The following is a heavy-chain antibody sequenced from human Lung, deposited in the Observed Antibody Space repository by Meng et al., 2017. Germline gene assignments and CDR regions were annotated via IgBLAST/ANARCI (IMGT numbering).Heavy chain of an antibody. CDR1: GGSFSDYY. D-gene: IGHD4-11*01. Sequence: GQVPQWGTGLLKPSETLALPCVVSGGSFSDYYWSWIRQPPGKGLEWIGEINHSGSTNYNPSLESRATISVDTSQNNLSLKLSSVTAADSAVYYCARGPTTMAHDFDYWGQGTLVTVS. CDR2: INHSGST. J-gene: IGHJ4*02. CDR3: ARGPTTMAHDFDY. V-gene: IGHV4-34*01.